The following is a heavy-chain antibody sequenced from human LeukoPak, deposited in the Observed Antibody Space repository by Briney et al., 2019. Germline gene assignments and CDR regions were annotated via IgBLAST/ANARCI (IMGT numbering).Heavy chain of an antibody. Sequence: GASVKVSCKTSGYRFTGYYMHLVRQAPGQGLEWMGWINLNSGGTNYAQKLQGRVALTRDTSINTAYMDLSRLRSDDTAVYYCAREGDTAMVSDAFDIWGQGTMVTVSS. CDR3: AREGDTAMVSDAFDI. CDR2: INLNSGGT. J-gene: IGHJ3*02. D-gene: IGHD5-18*01. CDR1: GYRFTGYY. V-gene: IGHV1-2*02.